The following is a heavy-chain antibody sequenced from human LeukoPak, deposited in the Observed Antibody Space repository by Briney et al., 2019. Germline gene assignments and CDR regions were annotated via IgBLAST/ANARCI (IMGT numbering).Heavy chain of an antibody. V-gene: IGHV4-39*07. CDR1: GGSISSSSYY. CDR3: ARDYYSNYFWFDP. J-gene: IGHJ5*02. D-gene: IGHD4-11*01. Sequence: SETLSLTCTVSGGSISSSSYYWGWIRQPPGKGLEWIGGIYYSGSTYYNPSLKSRVTISVDTSKNQFSLKLSSVTAADTAVYYCARDYYSNYFWFDPWGQGTLVTVSS. CDR2: IYYSGST.